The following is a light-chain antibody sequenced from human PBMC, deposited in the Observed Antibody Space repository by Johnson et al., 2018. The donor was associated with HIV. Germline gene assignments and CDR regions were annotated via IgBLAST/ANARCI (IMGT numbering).Light chain of an antibody. CDR3: GTWDSSLSAYV. Sequence: SVLTQPPSASAAPGQKVTISCSGSSSNIGNNYVSWYQQVPGTAPKLLIYDNNKRPSGIPDRFSASKSGTSATLGITGLQTGDEADYYCGTWDSSLSAYVFGTGTKVTVL. CDR2: DNN. J-gene: IGLJ1*01. V-gene: IGLV1-51*01. CDR1: SSNIGNNY.